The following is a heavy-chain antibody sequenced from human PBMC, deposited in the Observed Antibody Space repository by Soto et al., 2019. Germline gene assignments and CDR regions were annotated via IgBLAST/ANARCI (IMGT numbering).Heavy chain of an antibody. Sequence: QVQLAESGGGLVEPGGYLRLSCAASGFTFSDYDMSWIHQAPGKGLEWVSFVSSSGTTMYYADSVKGRFTISRDNAKNSLYLQMNSLTADDTAVYYCARMGPRAARPSYWGQGTLVTVSS. CDR1: GFTFSDYD. J-gene: IGHJ4*02. CDR2: VSSSGTTM. D-gene: IGHD6-6*01. V-gene: IGHV3-11*01. CDR3: ARMGPRAARPSY.